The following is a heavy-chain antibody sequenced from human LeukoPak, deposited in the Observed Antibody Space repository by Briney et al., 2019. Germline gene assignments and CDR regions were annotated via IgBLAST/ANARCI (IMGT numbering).Heavy chain of an antibody. CDR2: INPNSGGT. D-gene: IGHD3-22*01. Sequence: ASVKVSCKASGYTFTGYYMHWVRQAPGQGLEWMGWINPNSGGTNYAQKFQGRVTMTRDTSISTAYMELSRPRSDDTAVYYCARDLTSGYYGFLYWGQGTLVTVSS. CDR3: ARDLTSGYYGFLY. CDR1: GYTFTGYY. J-gene: IGHJ4*02. V-gene: IGHV1-2*02.